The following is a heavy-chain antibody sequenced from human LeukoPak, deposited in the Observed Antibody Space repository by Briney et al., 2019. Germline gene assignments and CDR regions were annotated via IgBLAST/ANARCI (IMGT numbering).Heavy chain of an antibody. Sequence: GASVKVSCKASGYTFTGYYMHWVRQAPGQGLEWMGWINPNSGGTNYAQKFQGRVTMTRDTPISTAYMELSRLRSDDTAVYYCARGIAVAGPYYFDYWGQGTLVTVSS. CDR1: GYTFTGYY. J-gene: IGHJ4*02. D-gene: IGHD6-19*01. CDR3: ARGIAVAGPYYFDY. V-gene: IGHV1-2*02. CDR2: INPNSGGT.